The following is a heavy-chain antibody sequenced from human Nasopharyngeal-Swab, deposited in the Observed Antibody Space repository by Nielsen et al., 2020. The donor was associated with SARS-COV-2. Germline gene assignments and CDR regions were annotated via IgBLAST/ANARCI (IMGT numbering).Heavy chain of an antibody. CDR3: ARGTDAAGTYYYYYYYMDV. CDR1: GGSISSYY. Sequence: SETLSLTCTVSGGSISSYYWSWIRQPPGKGLEWIGYIYYSGSTNYNPSLKSRVTISVDTSKNQFSLKLSSVTAADTAVYYCARGTDAAGTYYYYYYYMDVWGKGTTVTVSS. D-gene: IGHD6-13*01. V-gene: IGHV4-59*01. J-gene: IGHJ6*03. CDR2: IYYSGST.